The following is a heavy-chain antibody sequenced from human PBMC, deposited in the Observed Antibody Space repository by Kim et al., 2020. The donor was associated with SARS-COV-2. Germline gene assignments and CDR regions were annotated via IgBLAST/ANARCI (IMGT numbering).Heavy chain of an antibody. J-gene: IGHJ6*02. D-gene: IGHD3-16*02. V-gene: IGHV3-30*04. CDR3: ARDPMITFGGVIVRSYYYYGMDV. CDR1: GFTFSSYA. Sequence: GGSLRLSCAASGFTFSSYAMHWVRQAPGKGLEWVAVISYDGGNKYYADSVKGRFTISRDNSKNTLYLQMNSLRAEDTAVYYCARDPMITFGGVIVRSYYYYGMDVWGQGTTVTVSS. CDR2: ISYDGGNK.